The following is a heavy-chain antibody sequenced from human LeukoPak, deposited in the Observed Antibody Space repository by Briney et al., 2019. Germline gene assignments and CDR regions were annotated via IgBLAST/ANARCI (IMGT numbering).Heavy chain of an antibody. CDR2: ISGSGGST. Sequence: PGGSLILSCAASGFTVSSNAMSWGRQAPGKGLEWVSAISGSGGSTYYADSVKARFTISRDSSKNTLYLQMNSMRAEDTAVYYCAKGDLETAAFDIWGQGTMVTVSS. CDR1: GFTVSSNA. V-gene: IGHV3-23*01. J-gene: IGHJ3*02. CDR3: AKGDLETAAFDI. D-gene: IGHD5-24*01.